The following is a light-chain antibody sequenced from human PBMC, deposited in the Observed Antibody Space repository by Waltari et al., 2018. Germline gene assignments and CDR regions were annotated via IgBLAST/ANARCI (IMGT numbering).Light chain of an antibody. V-gene: IGLV2-14*03. CDR2: DVS. J-gene: IGLJ3*02. Sequence: YQQHPGKAPHFMIYDVSKRPSGVSNRFSGCKSGNTASLPIAGLQAEDEADYYCSSYTSSSTWVFGGGTKLTVL. CDR3: SSYTSSSTWV.